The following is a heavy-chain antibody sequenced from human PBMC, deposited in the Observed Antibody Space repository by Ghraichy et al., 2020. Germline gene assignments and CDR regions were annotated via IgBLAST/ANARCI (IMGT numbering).Heavy chain of an antibody. CDR1: GFTFSTYV. CDR3: AKDGAPYNWNGVYSFDY. Sequence: GGSLRLSCAASGFTFSTYVMNWVRQVPGKGLEWVSGIGGSGGDRWYADSVQGRFTISRDNSKNTLYLQVNSLRAEDTAVYYCAKDGAPYNWNGVYSFDYWGQGTLVTVSS. J-gene: IGHJ4*02. V-gene: IGHV3-23*01. D-gene: IGHD1-20*01. CDR2: IGGSGGDR.